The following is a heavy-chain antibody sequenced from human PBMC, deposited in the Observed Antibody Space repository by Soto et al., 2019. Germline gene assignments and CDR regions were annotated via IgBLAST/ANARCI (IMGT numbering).Heavy chain of an antibody. D-gene: IGHD5-12*01. J-gene: IGHJ6*02. CDR1: GGTFSTYA. CDR3: ARDGGYDPSYYYYGMDV. CDR2: IIPIFNTA. V-gene: IGHV1-69*01. Sequence: QVQLVQSGAEVKKPGSSVKVSCKASGGTFSTYAISWVRQAPGQGLEWMGGIIPIFNTANYPQKFQGRVTITADASTSTAYMEVSSLRSDDTAVYYCARDGGYDPSYYYYGMDVWGQGTTVIDSS.